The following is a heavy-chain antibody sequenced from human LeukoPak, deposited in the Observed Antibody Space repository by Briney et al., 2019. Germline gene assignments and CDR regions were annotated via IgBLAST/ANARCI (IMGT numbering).Heavy chain of an antibody. CDR1: GYIFTIYY. J-gene: IGHJ6*02. D-gene: IGHD5-18*01. V-gene: IGHV1-46*01. CDR3: ARDAYSYASGFYYYSYGMDV. CDR2: INTSGGST. Sequence: ASVKVSCKASGYIFTIYYIHWVRQAPGQGLEWMGIINTSGGSTTYAQKFQGRVIMTRDTSTSIVYVELSSMRSEDTAVYYCARDAYSYASGFYYYSYGMDVWGQGTTVTVSS.